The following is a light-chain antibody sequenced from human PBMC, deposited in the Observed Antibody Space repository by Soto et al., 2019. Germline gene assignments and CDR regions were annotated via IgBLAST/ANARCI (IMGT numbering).Light chain of an antibody. J-gene: IGKJ3*01. Sequence: EVVLTQSPGTLSLSPGERATLSCRASQSINNNLAWYQHKSGQAPRLLIYSASSRAAGVPDRFSGSGSRTGFTLAISRLEREDFAVYYCQQYGTSRVTFGPGTKVDIK. CDR2: SAS. CDR3: QQYGTSRVT. V-gene: IGKV3-20*01. CDR1: QSINNN.